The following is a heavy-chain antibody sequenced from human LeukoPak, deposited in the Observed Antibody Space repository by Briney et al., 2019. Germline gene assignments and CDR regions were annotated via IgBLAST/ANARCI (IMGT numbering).Heavy chain of an antibody. Sequence: ASVKVSCKASGYTFTGYYMHWVRRAPGQGLEWMGWIIPNSGGTNYAQKFQGRVTMTRDTSISTAYMELSRLRSDDTAVYYCARDRYSSSWYYFDYWGQGTLVTVSS. J-gene: IGHJ4*02. V-gene: IGHV1-2*02. CDR2: IIPNSGGT. CDR3: ARDRYSSSWYYFDY. D-gene: IGHD6-13*01. CDR1: GYTFTGYY.